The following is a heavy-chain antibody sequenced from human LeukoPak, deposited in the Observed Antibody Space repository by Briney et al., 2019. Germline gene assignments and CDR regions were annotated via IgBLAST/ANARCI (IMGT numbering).Heavy chain of an antibody. V-gene: IGHV3-33*01. CDR3: AREGDFDY. CDR1: GFTFSSYG. D-gene: IGHD3-16*01. J-gene: IGHJ4*02. CDR2: IWFDGSDK. Sequence: GRSLRLSCAASGFTFSSYGMHWVRQAPGKGLEWVTFIWFDGSDKYYADSVKGRFTISRDNSKNTLYLQMNSLRAEDTAVYYCAREGDFDYWGQGTLVAVSS.